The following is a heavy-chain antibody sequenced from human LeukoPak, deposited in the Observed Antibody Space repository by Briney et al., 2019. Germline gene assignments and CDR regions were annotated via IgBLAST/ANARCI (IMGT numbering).Heavy chain of an antibody. J-gene: IGHJ6*03. D-gene: IGHD5-12*01. CDR3: ARHNSGYDAGYYYYYMDV. CDR2: IYTSGST. CDR1: GGSISSGSYY. Sequence: SETLSLTCTVSGGSISSGSYYWSWIRQPAGKGLEWIGRIYTSGSTNYNPSLKSRVTIPVDTSKNQVSLKLSSVTAADTAVYYCARHNSGYDAGYYYYYMDVWGKGTTVTISS. V-gene: IGHV4-61*02.